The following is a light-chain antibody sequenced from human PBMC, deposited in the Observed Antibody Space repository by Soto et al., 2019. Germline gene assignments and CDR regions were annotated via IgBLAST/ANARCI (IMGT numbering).Light chain of an antibody. Sequence: SVLTQPASVSGSPGQSIIISCTGTTRDVGSYSLVSWYQQYPGKAPELIIYEGSQRPSGVSNRFSGSKSGNTASLTISGLQAEDEADYYCSSYTSSSTYVFGTGTKVTV. CDR3: SSYTSSSTYV. V-gene: IGLV2-14*02. J-gene: IGLJ1*01. CDR2: EGS. CDR1: TRDVGSYSL.